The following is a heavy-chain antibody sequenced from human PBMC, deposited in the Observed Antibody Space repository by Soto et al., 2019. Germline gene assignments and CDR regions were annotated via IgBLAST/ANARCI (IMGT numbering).Heavy chain of an antibody. D-gene: IGHD4-17*01. CDR2: ISSSSSTI. CDR1: GFTFSSYS. Sequence: EVQLVESGGGLVQPGGSLRLSCAASGFTFSSYSMNWVRQAPGKGLEWVSYISSSSSTIYYADSVKGRFTISRDNANNSLYLQMNSLRDQDTAVYYCAPEGDYGDYGLFDYWGQGTLVTVSS. J-gene: IGHJ4*02. V-gene: IGHV3-48*02. CDR3: APEGDYGDYGLFDY.